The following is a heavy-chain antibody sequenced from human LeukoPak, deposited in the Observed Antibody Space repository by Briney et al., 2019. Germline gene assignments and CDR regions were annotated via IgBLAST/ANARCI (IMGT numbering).Heavy chain of an antibody. J-gene: IGHJ4*02. CDR1: GYPYTRYV. D-gene: IGHD6-13*01. CDR3: ARSPVSIAAAGTSLGHY. Sequence: GASVRVSGSASGYPYTRYVMHSVRQSARHGVGWRGWIKPNSGGTNYAQKFQGRVTMPTDTSISTTYMELSRLRSDDTAVYYCARSPVSIAAAGTSLGHYWGQETLVTLPS. CDR2: IKPNSGGT. V-gene: IGHV1-2*02.